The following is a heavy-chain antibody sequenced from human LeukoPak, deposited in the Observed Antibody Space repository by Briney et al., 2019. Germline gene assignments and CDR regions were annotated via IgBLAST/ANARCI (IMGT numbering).Heavy chain of an antibody. J-gene: IGHJ6*03. CDR1: GGSISSGGYY. V-gene: IGHV4-31*03. CDR3: AAGVPYSSGWSHYVDV. CDR2: IYYSGST. Sequence: SETLSLTCTVSGGSISSGGYYWSWIRQHPGKGLEWIGYIYYSGSTYYNPSLKSRVTISVDTSKSQFSLKLSSVTAADTAVYYCAAGVPYSSGWSHYVDVWGKGTTVTVSS. D-gene: IGHD6-19*01.